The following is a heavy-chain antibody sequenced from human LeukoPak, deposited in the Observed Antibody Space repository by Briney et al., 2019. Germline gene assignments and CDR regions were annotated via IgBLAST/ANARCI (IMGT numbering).Heavy chain of an antibody. Sequence: PSETLSLTCAVYGGSFSGYYWGWIRQPPGKGLEWIGTIFYSGITYYNPSLKSRVTISVDTSKNQFSLKLSSVTAADTAVYYCARDAGFGVGATFSDYWGQGTLVTVSS. V-gene: IGHV4-34*12. CDR1: GGSFSGYY. J-gene: IGHJ4*02. D-gene: IGHD1-26*01. CDR2: IFYSGIT. CDR3: ARDAGFGVGATFSDY.